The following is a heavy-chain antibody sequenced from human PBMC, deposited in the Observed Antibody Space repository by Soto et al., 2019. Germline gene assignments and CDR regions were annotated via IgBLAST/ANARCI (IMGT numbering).Heavy chain of an antibody. D-gene: IGHD7-27*01. CDR1: GGSFSGYY. CDR2: INHSGST. V-gene: IGHV4-34*01. CDR3: ARGWGRIFDY. Sequence: QVQLQQWGAGLLKPSETLSLTCAVYGGSFSGYYWNWIRQPPGKGLEWIGEINHSGSTNYNPSLKXRVPISVDTSKYQFALKLSSVTAADTAVYYCARGWGRIFDYWGQGTLVTVSS. J-gene: IGHJ4*02.